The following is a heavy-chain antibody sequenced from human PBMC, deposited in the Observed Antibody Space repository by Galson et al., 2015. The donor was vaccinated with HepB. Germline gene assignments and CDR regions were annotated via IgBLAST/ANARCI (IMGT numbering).Heavy chain of an antibody. CDR2: IIPIFGTA. V-gene: IGHV1-69*13. CDR1: GGTFSSYA. J-gene: IGHJ3*02. CDR3: ARGTSGSYHTGYAFDI. Sequence: SVKVSCKASGGTFSSYAISWVRQAPGQGLEWMGGIIPIFGTANYAQKFQGRVTITADESTGTAYMELSSLRSEDTAVYYCARGTSGSYHTGYAFDIWGQGTMVTVSS. D-gene: IGHD1-26*01.